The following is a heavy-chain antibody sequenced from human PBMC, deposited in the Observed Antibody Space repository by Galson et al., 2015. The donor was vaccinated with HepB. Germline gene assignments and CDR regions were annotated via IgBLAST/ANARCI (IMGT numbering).Heavy chain of an antibody. CDR2: IRPGGAK. V-gene: IGHV3-48*01. J-gene: IGHJ6*02. Sequence: SLRLSCAASGFSFMSHSMNWVRHSPGKGLEWLAYIRPGGAKYYADPARGRFTISRDNGKKSMYLHMSSLRVDDTAVYYCARNPASYDYYNMDVWGQGTTVTVSS. CDR3: ARNPASYDYYNMDV. CDR1: GFSFMSHS. D-gene: IGHD2-21*01.